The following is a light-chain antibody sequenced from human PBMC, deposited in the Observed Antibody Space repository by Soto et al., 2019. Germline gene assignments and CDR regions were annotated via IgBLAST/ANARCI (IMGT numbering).Light chain of an antibody. CDR2: DAS. CDR3: QQYNWPYT. V-gene: IGKV3-15*01. Sequence: EIVMTQSPATLSVSPGERATLSCRASQSVSSNLAWYQQKPGQAPRLLIYDASTRATGIPASFSGSGSGTEFTLTISSLQSEDFAVYYCQQYNWPYTFGQGTKLEIK. J-gene: IGKJ2*01. CDR1: QSVSSN.